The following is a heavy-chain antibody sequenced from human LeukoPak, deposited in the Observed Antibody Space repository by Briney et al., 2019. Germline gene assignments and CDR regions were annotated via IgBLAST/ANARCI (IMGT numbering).Heavy chain of an antibody. J-gene: IGHJ4*02. Sequence: PSETLSLTCAVSGYSISSGYYWGWIRQPPGKGLEWIGSIYHSGSTYCNPSLKSRVTISVDTSKNQFSLKLNSVTAADTAVYYCAKGGNSEYSSSSYWGQGTLVTVSS. V-gene: IGHV4-38-2*01. D-gene: IGHD6-6*01. CDR2: IYHSGST. CDR1: GYSISSGYY. CDR3: AKGGNSEYSSSSY.